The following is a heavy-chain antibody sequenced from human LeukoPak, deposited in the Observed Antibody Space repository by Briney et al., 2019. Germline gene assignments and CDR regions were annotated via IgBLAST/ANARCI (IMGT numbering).Heavy chain of an antibody. D-gene: IGHD3-22*01. J-gene: IGHJ4*02. CDR3: ARQDYDKPL. CDR2: IYNSGTT. V-gene: IGHV4-39*01. Sequence: SETLSLTCTVSGGSVSSNSYYWGWIRQPPGKGLEWIANIYNSGTTYYNPSLKSRVTISVDTSKNQFSLKLNSVTAADTAVYYCARQDYDKPLWGQGALVTVSS. CDR1: GGSVSSNSYY.